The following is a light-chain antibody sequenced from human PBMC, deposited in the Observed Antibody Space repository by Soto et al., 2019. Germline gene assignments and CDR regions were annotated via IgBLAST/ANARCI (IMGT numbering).Light chain of an antibody. CDR1: SSNIGAGYD. CDR3: QSYDSSLSGWGV. Sequence: QSVLTQPPSVSGAPGQRVTISCTGSSSNIGAGYDVHWYQQLPGTAPKLLIYGNSNRPSGVPDRFSGSKSGTSASLAITGLQAEDEADYYCQSYDSSLSGWGVFGTGTQLTVL. J-gene: IGLJ1*01. V-gene: IGLV1-40*01. CDR2: GNS.